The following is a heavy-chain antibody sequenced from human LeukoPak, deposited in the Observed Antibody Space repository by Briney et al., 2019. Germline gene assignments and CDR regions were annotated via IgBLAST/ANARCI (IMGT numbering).Heavy chain of an antibody. Sequence: GGSLRLSCAASGFTVSSNYMSWVRQAPGKGLEWVSVIYSGGSTYYADSVKGRFTMSRDNSKNTLYLQMNSLRAEDTAVYYCAKGTQPSDYGAHFDYWGQGTLVTVSS. CDR3: AKGTQPSDYGAHFDY. CDR1: GFTVSSNY. J-gene: IGHJ4*02. V-gene: IGHV3-53*01. CDR2: IYSGGST. D-gene: IGHD4-17*01.